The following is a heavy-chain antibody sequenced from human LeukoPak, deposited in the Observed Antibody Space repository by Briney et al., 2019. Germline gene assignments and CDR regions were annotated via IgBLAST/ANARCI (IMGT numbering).Heavy chain of an antibody. V-gene: IGHV4-30-4*01. Sequence: PSQTLSLTCTVSGGSISSGDYYWSWIRQPPGKGLEWIGYIYYSGSTYYNPSLKSRVTISVDTSKNQFSLKLSSVTAADTAVYYCASPPTVTTLDAEYFQHWGQGTLVTVSS. CDR1: GGSISSGDYY. J-gene: IGHJ1*01. CDR3: ASPPTVTTLDAEYFQH. D-gene: IGHD4-17*01. CDR2: IYYSGST.